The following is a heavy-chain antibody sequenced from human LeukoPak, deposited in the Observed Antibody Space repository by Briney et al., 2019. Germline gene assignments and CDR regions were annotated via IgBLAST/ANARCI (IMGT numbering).Heavy chain of an antibody. CDR2: INSDGSST. D-gene: IGHD6-13*01. Sequence: GGSLRISCADSGFTFSRYWMHWVRQAPGKGLVWVSRINSDGSSTSYADSVKGRFTISRDNAKNTLYLQMNSLRAEDTAVYYCARAAAGTRWGFDPWGQGTLVTVSS. CDR3: ARAAAGTRWGFDP. J-gene: IGHJ5*02. V-gene: IGHV3-74*01. CDR1: GFTFSRYW.